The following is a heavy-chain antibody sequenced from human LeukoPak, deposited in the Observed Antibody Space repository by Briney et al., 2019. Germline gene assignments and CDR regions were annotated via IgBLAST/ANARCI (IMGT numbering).Heavy chain of an antibody. D-gene: IGHD3-22*01. J-gene: IGHJ4*02. Sequence: PSETLSLTCTVSGGSISGGDYYWSWIRQPPGKGLEWIGYIYYSGSTYYNPSLKSRVTISVDTSKNQFSLKLSSVTAADTAVYYCARTDSSGYDGFDYWGQGTLVTVSS. V-gene: IGHV4-30-4*01. CDR2: IYYSGST. CDR1: GGSISGGDYY. CDR3: ARTDSSGYDGFDY.